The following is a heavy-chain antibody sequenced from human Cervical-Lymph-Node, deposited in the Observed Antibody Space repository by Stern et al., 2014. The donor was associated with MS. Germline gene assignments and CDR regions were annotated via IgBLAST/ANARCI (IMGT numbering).Heavy chain of an antibody. Sequence: VQLVQSGTEVKKPGASVKVSCKAFGYAFTSNSINWVRQAPGQGLEWMGWISSYNGRPHYAKKFQGRVTMTTDPSTTTVSLELRSLRSDDTAVYYCAVDRTRGEDAFDIWGQGTMVIVSS. V-gene: IGHV1-18*01. CDR2: ISSYNGRP. CDR1: GYAFTSNS. CDR3: AVDRTRGEDAFDI. D-gene: IGHD1-14*01. J-gene: IGHJ3*02.